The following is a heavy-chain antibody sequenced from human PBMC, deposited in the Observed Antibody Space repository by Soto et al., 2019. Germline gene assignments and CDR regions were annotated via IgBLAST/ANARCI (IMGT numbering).Heavy chain of an antibody. V-gene: IGHV4-31*02. CDR3: FFKPNTAYDISARFRHS. Sequence: NPGKGLEWIGYIYYSGSTYYNPSLKSRVTISVDTSKNQFSLKLSSVTAADTAVYFFFFKPNTAYDISARFRHSW. D-gene: IGHD3-9*01. J-gene: IGHJ5*01. CDR2: IYYSGST.